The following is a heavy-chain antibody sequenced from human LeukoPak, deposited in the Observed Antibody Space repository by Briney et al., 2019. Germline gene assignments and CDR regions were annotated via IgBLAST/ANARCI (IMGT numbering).Heavy chain of an antibody. Sequence: SETLSLTCTVSGGSISGSSYYWGWIRQPPGKGLEWIGSIYYSGSTYYNPSLKSRVTISVDTSKNQFSLKLSSVTAADTAVYYCARDGANWNYDPYYYYMDVWGKGTTVTVSS. D-gene: IGHD1-7*01. V-gene: IGHV4-39*07. CDR1: GGSISGSSYY. J-gene: IGHJ6*03. CDR3: ARDGANWNYDPYYYYMDV. CDR2: IYYSGST.